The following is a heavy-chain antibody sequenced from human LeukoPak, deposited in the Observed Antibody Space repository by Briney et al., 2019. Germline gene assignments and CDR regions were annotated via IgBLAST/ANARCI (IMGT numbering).Heavy chain of an antibody. V-gene: IGHV4-34*01. J-gene: IGHJ4*02. Sequence: SETLSLTCAVYGGSFSGYYWSWIRQPPGKGLGWIGEINHSGSTNYNPSLKSRVTISVDTSKNQFSLKLSSVTAADTAVYYCAVQVDYYDRSGYFDYWGQGTLVTVSS. CDR2: INHSGST. D-gene: IGHD3-22*01. CDR1: GGSFSGYY. CDR3: AVQVDYYDRSGYFDY.